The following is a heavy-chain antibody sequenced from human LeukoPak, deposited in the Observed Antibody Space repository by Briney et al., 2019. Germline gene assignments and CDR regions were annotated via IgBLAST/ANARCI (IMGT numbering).Heavy chain of an antibody. CDR3: ARDYILPSETDNGDGFAI. CDR1: GYTFS. V-gene: IGHV1-18*01. J-gene: IGHJ3*02. CDR2: VSPSHTTR. Sequence: ASVKVSCKASGYTFSISWVRQAPGKGFEWMGWVSPSHTTRVYAQEFQGRVTMTADTNTNTVSMELRSLRFDDTAVYFCARDYILPSETDNGDGFAIWGQGTVVTVSS. D-gene: IGHD3-3*02.